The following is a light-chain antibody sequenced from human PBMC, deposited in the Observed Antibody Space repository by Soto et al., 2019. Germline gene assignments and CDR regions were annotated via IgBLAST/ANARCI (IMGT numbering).Light chain of an antibody. J-gene: IGKJ5*01. V-gene: IGKV1-39*01. CDR3: QQSYSTPIT. CDR2: AAS. Sequence: DIQMTQSPSSLSASVGDRVTITRRASQSISSYLNWYQQKPGKAPKLLIYAASSLQSGVPSRFSGSGSGTYFTLTISSLQPEDCATYYCQQSYSTPITFGQGTRLEIK. CDR1: QSISSY.